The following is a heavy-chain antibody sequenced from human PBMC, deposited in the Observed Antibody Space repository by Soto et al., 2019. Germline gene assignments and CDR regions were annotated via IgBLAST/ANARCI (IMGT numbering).Heavy chain of an antibody. CDR1: GGSISVYY. V-gene: IGHV4-34*01. CDR3: ATRITVFGLLIPPFDP. CDR2: INHTGGT. Sequence: PSETLSLTCTIPGGSISVYYWSWIRQSPRQGLEWIGEINHTGGTHYNPSLKSRVTISVDTSKNQFSLRLSSVIPADTAIYYCATRITVFGLLIPPFDPWGQGTQVTVSS. J-gene: IGHJ5*02. D-gene: IGHD3-3*01.